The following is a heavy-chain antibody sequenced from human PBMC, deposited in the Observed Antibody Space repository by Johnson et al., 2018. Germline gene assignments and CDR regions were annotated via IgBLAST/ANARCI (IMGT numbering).Heavy chain of an antibody. D-gene: IGHD6-19*01. V-gene: IGHV4-59*01. J-gene: IGHJ4*02. CDR3: ARICSSGWYDFDY. CDR1: GGSIRSYF. Sequence: QVQLQESGPGLVKPSETLSLTCTVSGGSIRSYFWSWIRQPPGKGLEWLACIYNSGSTNYNPSLKSRVTISLDTSKNPFSLTRTSVTAADTAVYSCARICSSGWYDFDYWGQGTLVTVSS. CDR2: IYNSGST.